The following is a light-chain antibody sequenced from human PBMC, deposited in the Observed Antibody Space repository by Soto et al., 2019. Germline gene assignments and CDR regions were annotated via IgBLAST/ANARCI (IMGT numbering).Light chain of an antibody. CDR2: DVT. CDR3: SSFAGTYNFV. V-gene: IGLV2-11*01. Sequence: QSVLTQPRSVSGSPGQSVTISCTGTSSDIGGYNFVSWYQQHPGKAPKVMIYDVTKRPSGVPNRFSGSKSDNTASLTIFGLQAEDEADYFCSSFAGTYNFVFGTGTKSPS. J-gene: IGLJ1*01. CDR1: SSDIGGYNF.